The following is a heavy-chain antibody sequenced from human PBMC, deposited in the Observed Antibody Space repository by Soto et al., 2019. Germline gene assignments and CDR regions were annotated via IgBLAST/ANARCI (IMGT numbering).Heavy chain of an antibody. J-gene: IGHJ6*02. CDR2: IIPIFGTA. CDR3: ARDKEYGSGSYAHFGSEYYYYYYGMDV. V-gene: IGHV1-69*13. CDR1: GGTFSSYA. Sequence: ASVKVSCKASGGTFSSYAISWVRQAPGQGLEWMGGIIPIFGTANYAQKFQGRVTITADESTSTAYMELSSLRSEDTAVYYCARDKEYGSGSYAHFGSEYYYYYYGMDVWGQGTTVTVSS. D-gene: IGHD3-10*01.